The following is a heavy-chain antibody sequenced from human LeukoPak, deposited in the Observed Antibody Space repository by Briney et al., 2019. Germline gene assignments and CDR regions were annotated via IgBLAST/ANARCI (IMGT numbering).Heavy chain of an antibody. Sequence: SETLSLTCSVSGASISGGTYYWGWIRQPPGKGLEWIGSIYYTGSTYDNPSLKSRVTISVDTSKNQFSLKLSSVTAADTAVYYCARRGGSGRAFDYWGQGTLVTVSS. J-gene: IGHJ4*02. CDR3: ARRGGSGRAFDY. CDR2: IYYTGST. CDR1: GASISGGTYY. V-gene: IGHV4-39*01. D-gene: IGHD1-26*01.